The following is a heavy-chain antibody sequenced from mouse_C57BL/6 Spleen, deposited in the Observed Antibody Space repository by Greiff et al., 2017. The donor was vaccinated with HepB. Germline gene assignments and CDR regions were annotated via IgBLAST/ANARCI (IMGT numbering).Heavy chain of an antibody. D-gene: IGHD2-3*01. CDR1: GFTFSDYG. CDR2: ISSGSSTI. V-gene: IGHV5-17*01. Sequence: EVKLMESGGGLVKPGGSLKLSCAASGFTFSDYGMHWVRQAPEKGLEWVAYISSGSSTIYYADTVKGRFTISRDNAKNTLFLQMTSLRSEDTAMYYCARDGYSHFDHWGQGTTLTVSS. J-gene: IGHJ2*01. CDR3: ARDGYSHFDH.